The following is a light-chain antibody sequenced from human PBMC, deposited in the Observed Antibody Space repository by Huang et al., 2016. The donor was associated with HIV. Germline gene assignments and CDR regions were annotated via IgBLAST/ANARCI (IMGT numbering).Light chain of an antibody. Sequence: EILMTQSPPTLSVSPGERATLSSRASQTISINLAWYQQNPGQLPRLLIYGASTRAPGSPARFSGSGSGTEFTLTISSLQSEDFAVYYRHHYNNWPNTFGQGTKLEIK. CDR2: GAS. CDR3: HHYNNWPNT. J-gene: IGKJ2*01. CDR1: QTISIN. V-gene: IGKV3-15*01.